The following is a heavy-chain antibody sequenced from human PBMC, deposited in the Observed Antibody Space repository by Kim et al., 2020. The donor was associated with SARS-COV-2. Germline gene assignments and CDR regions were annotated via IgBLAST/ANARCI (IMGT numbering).Heavy chain of an antibody. D-gene: IGHD4-17*01. Sequence: NYAHKFQGRDTITADKSTSTAYMELSSLRSEDTAVYYCAKGYYGDYVLDYWGQGTLVTVSS. J-gene: IGHJ4*02. CDR3: AKGYYGDYVLDY. V-gene: IGHV1-69*04.